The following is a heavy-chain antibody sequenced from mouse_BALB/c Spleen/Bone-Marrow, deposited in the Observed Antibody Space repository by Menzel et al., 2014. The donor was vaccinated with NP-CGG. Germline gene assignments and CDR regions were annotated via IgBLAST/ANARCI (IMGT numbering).Heavy chain of an antibody. CDR1: GFAFSSYD. Sequence: EVMLVESGGGLVKPGGSLKLSCAASGFAFSSYDMSWVRQTPEKRLEWVATISSGGSYTYYPDSVKGRFTISRDNARNTLYLQMSSLRSEDTALYYCARRWLLPYAMDYWGQGTSVTVSS. J-gene: IGHJ4*01. D-gene: IGHD2-3*01. CDR3: ARRWLLPYAMDY. CDR2: ISSGGSYT. V-gene: IGHV5-9*02.